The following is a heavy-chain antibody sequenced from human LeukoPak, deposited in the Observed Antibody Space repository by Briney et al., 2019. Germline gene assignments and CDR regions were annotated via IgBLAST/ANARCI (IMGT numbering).Heavy chain of an antibody. CDR1: GGSFSGYY. CDR2: INHSGST. Sequence: PSETLSLTCAVYGGSFSGYYWSWIRQPPGKGLEWIGEINHSGSTNYNPSLKSRVTISVDTSKNQFSLKLSSVTAADTAVYYCARSLGGGSWSFDYWGQGTLVTVPS. J-gene: IGHJ4*02. D-gene: IGHD2-15*01. V-gene: IGHV4-34*01. CDR3: ARSLGGGSWSFDY.